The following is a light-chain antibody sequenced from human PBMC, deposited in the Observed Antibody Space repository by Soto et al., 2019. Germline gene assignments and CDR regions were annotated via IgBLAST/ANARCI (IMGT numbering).Light chain of an antibody. CDR2: GAS. CDR3: QQHSHWPPWT. J-gene: IGKJ1*01. CDR1: ETVRTF. Sequence: EVVLTQSPATLSLSPGERATLSCRASETVRTFVAWYQQKPGQAPRLLIHGASNRATGIPARFSGSGSGTDFTLTISNLEPEDFAVYYCQQHSHWPPWTFGQGTRVEI. V-gene: IGKV3-11*01.